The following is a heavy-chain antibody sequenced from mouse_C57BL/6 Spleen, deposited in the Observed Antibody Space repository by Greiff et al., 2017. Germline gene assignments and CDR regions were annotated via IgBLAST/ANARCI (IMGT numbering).Heavy chain of an antibody. Sequence: EVKVEESGGGLVKPGGSLKLSCAASGFTFSDYGMHWVRQAPEKGLEWVAYISSGSSTIYYADTVKGRFTISRDNAKNTLFLQMTSLRSEDTAMYYCARITKGFAYWGQGTLVTVSA. D-gene: IGHD1-1*01. J-gene: IGHJ3*01. CDR3: ARITKGFAY. CDR2: ISSGSSTI. V-gene: IGHV5-17*01. CDR1: GFTFSDYG.